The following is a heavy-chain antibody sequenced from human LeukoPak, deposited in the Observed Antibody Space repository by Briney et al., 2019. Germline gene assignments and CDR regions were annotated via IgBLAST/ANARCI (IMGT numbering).Heavy chain of an antibody. CDR3: ARQRADYYYYYVDV. CDR2: IYYRETT. Sequence: SETLSLTCTVSGGSINTANYYWGWLRQPPGKGLEWIGSIYYRETTYDNPSLTSRVTISIETSKNQFSLRLSSVTASDTAVYYCARQRADYYYYYVDVWGEGTTVAVS. CDR1: GGSINTANYY. J-gene: IGHJ6*03. V-gene: IGHV4-39*01.